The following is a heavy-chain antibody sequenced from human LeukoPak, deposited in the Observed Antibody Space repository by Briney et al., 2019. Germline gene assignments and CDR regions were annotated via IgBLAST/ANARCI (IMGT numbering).Heavy chain of an antibody. J-gene: IGHJ4*02. CDR2: INPNSGGT. CDR3: AMKISGGYNWYYFDY. D-gene: IGHD5-24*01. Sequence: GASVKVSCKASGYTFTGYYMHWVLQAPGQGLEWMGWINPNSGGTNYAQKFQDRVSMTRDTSISTAYMEVSRLKSDDTAVYYCAMKISGGYNWYYFDYWGQGTLVTVS. CDR1: GYTFTGYY. V-gene: IGHV1-2*02.